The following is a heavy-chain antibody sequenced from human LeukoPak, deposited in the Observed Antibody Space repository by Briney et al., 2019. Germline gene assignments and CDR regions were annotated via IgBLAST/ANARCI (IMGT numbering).Heavy chain of an antibody. CDR3: ASVKYSGYDYYFDY. Sequence: GGSLRLSCAASGFTFSSYSMNWVRRAPGKGLEWSSYISSGSSTIYYADSVKGRFTISRDNSKNTLYLQMNSLRAEDTAVYYCASVKYSGYDYYFDYWGQGTLVTVSS. D-gene: IGHD5-12*01. CDR2: ISSGSSTI. V-gene: IGHV3-48*01. J-gene: IGHJ4*02. CDR1: GFTFSSYS.